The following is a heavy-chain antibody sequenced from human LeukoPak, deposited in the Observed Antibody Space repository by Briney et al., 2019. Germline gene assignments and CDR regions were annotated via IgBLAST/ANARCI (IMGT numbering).Heavy chain of an antibody. CDR1: GFALSGYW. CDR3: AKSDYFDY. Sequence: GGSLRLSCAASGFALSGYWMHWVRQAPVQGLVWVSRSKYDGSSATYADPVKGRFTVSRDNAKNTLYLQMKSLRAEDTAVYYCAKSDYFDYWGQGTLVTVSS. V-gene: IGHV3-74*03. J-gene: IGHJ4*02. CDR2: SKYDGSSA.